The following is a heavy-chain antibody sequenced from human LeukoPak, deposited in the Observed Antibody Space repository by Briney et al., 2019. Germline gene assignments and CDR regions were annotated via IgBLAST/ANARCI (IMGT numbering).Heavy chain of an antibody. CDR3: AREYCSGGGCYWGSYYYYYMDV. V-gene: IGHV3-30*04. Sequence: GGSLRLSCAASGFTSSSYAMHWVRQAPGKGLEWVAVISYDGSNKYYADSVKGRFTISRDNSKNTLYLQMNSLRAEDTAVYYCAREYCSGGGCYWGSYYYYYMDVWGKGTTVTVSS. D-gene: IGHD2-15*01. J-gene: IGHJ6*03. CDR2: ISYDGSNK. CDR1: GFTSSSYA.